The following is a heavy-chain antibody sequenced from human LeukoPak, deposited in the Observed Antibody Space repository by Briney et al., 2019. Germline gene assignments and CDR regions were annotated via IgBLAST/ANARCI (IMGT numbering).Heavy chain of an antibody. V-gene: IGHV3-48*03. D-gene: IGHD7-27*01. CDR3: ARVGWGLFDY. CDR2: ISSSGSTI. CDR1: VVTFSSYE. J-gene: IGHJ4*02. Sequence: GGSLRLSCAASVVTFSSYEINWVREAPGKGLEWVSYISSSGSTIYYADSVKGRFTISRDHANNSLYLQMNSLRAQDTAVYYCARVGWGLFDYWGQGTLVTVSS.